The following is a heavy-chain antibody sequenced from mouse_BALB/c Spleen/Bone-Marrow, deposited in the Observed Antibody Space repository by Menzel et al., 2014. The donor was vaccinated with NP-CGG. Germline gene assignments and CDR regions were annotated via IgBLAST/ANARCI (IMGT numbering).Heavy chain of an antibody. Sequence: EVQLQQSGAELVKPGVSVKLSCTASGFNIKDTYMHWVKQRPEQGLEWIGRIDPANGNTKYDPKFQGKATITADTSSNTAYLQLSSLTSEDTAVYYCARWDFYTIHYRRRCTSVPVTS. V-gene: IGHV14-3*02. CDR2: IDPANGNT. CDR3: ARWDFYTIHY. CDR1: GFNIKDTY. J-gene: IGHJ4*01.